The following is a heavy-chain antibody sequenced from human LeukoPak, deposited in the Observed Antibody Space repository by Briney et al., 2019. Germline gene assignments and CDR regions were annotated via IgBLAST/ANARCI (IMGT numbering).Heavy chain of an antibody. D-gene: IGHD2-15*01. Sequence: GGSLRLSCAASGFTFSSYGMHWVRQAPGKGLEWVAVISYDGSNKYYADSVKGRFTISRDNSKNTLYLQMNSLRAEDTAVYYCAKAGIGYCSGGSCYSYYYYYYYMDVWGKGTTVTVSS. J-gene: IGHJ6*03. V-gene: IGHV3-30*18. CDR2: ISYDGSNK. CDR3: AKAGIGYCSGGSCYSYYYYYYYMDV. CDR1: GFTFSSYG.